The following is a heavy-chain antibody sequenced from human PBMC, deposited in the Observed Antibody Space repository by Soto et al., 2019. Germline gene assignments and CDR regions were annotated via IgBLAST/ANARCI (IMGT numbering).Heavy chain of an antibody. CDR1: GFTFSSYW. V-gene: IGHV3-7*01. CDR3: ARARDYGVL. J-gene: IGHJ3*01. CDR2: IRQDGNEK. Sequence: EVRLVESGGDLVQPGESLRLSCAASGFTFSSYWMSWVRQAPGKGLEWVANIRQDGNEKNYVDSVKGRFTISRDNAKNSLSLQMNSLRAEDTAVYFCARARDYGVLWGRGTMVTVSS. D-gene: IGHD4-17*01.